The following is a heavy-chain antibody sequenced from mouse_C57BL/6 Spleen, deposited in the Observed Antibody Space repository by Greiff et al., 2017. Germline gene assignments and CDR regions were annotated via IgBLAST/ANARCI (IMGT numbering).Heavy chain of an antibody. Sequence: QVQLQQSGAELAKPGASVKLSCKASGYTFTSYWMHWVKQRPGQGLEWIGYINPSSGYTKYNQKFKDKATLTADKSSSTAYMQLSSLTYEDSAVXYCSSLITTVVAPYAMDYWGQGTSVTVSS. CDR2: INPSSGYT. D-gene: IGHD1-1*01. CDR3: SSLITTVVAPYAMDY. J-gene: IGHJ4*01. CDR1: GYTFTSYW. V-gene: IGHV1-7*01.